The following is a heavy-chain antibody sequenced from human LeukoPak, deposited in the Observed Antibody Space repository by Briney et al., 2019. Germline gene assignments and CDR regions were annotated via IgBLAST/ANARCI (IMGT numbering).Heavy chain of an antibody. D-gene: IGHD3-10*01. J-gene: IGHJ6*04. CDR1: GYTFTGYY. Sequence: GSVKVSCKASGYTFTGYYMHWVRQAPGQGLEWMGWINPNSGGTNYAQKFRGWVTMTRDTSISTAYIELSRLRSDDTAVYYCARARMVRGVISYGMDVWGKGTTVTVSS. V-gene: IGHV1-2*04. CDR2: INPNSGGT. CDR3: ARARMVRGVISYGMDV.